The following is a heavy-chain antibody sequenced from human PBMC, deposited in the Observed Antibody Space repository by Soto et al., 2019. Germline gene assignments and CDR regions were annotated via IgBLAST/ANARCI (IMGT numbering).Heavy chain of an antibody. V-gene: IGHV4-59*08. CDR3: ARENVDIVATTEDLWFDP. CDR1: GGSISSYY. D-gene: IGHD5-12*01. CDR2: VHDSWGS. J-gene: IGHJ5*02. Sequence: PSETLSLTCTVSGGSISSYYWSWIRQPPGKGLEWIGYVHDSWGSHYNPPLKSRVAISLDTSKSQFSLKLTSVTATDTAVYYCARENVDIVATTEDLWFDPWGQGTLVTVSS.